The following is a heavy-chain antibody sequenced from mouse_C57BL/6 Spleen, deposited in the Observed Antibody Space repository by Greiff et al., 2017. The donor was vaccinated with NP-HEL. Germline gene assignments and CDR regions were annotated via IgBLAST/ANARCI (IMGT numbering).Heavy chain of an antibody. V-gene: IGHV1-81*01. CDR3: ARLAITTVVAPYWYFDV. D-gene: IGHD1-1*01. CDR2: IYPRSGNT. Sequence: VQLQQSGAELARPGASVKLSCKASGYTFTSYGISWVKQRTGQGLEWIGEIYPRSGNTYYNEKFKGKATLTADKSSSTAYMELRSLTSEDSAVYFCARLAITTVVAPYWYFDVWGTGTTVTVSS. J-gene: IGHJ1*03. CDR1: GYTFTSYG.